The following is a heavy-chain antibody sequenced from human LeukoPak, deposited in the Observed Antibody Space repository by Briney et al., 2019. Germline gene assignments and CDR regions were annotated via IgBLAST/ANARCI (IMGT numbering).Heavy chain of an antibody. V-gene: IGHV3-21*01. D-gene: IGHD3-22*01. J-gene: IGHJ4*02. CDR2: ISSSSDYI. CDR1: GFTFSSYN. Sequence: GGSLRLSCAASGFTFSSYNMNWVRQAPGKGLEWVSSISSSSDYIYYADSVKGRFTISRDNAKNSLYLQMKSLRAEDTAVYYCVRDWGYDSSGYWQKYFDTWGQGTLVTVSS. CDR3: VRDWGYDSSGYWQKYFDT.